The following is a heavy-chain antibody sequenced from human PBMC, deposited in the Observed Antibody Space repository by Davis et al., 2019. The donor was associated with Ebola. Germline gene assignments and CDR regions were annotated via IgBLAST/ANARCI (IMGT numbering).Heavy chain of an antibody. CDR3: AKRDY. J-gene: IGHJ4*02. Sequence: PGGSLRLSCAASGFTFSSYAMYWVRQAPGKGLEWVAVISYDGSNKYYADSVKGRFTISRDNSKNTLYLQMNSLRAEDTAVYYCAKRDYWGQGTLVTVSS. CDR1: GFTFSSYA. V-gene: IGHV3-30*18. CDR2: ISYDGSNK.